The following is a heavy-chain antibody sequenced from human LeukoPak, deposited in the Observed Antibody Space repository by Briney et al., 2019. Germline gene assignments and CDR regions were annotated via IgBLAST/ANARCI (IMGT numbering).Heavy chain of an antibody. CDR2: IYYSGST. Sequence: PSETLSLTCTVSGGSISSYYWSWIRQPPGKGLEWIGYIYYSGSTNYNPSLKSRVTISVDTSKNQFSLKLSSVTAADTAVYYCARVARYGGYTQYFQPWGQGTLVTVSS. V-gene: IGHV4-59*08. D-gene: IGHD4-23*01. CDR1: GGSISSYY. J-gene: IGHJ1*01. CDR3: ARVARYGGYTQYFQP.